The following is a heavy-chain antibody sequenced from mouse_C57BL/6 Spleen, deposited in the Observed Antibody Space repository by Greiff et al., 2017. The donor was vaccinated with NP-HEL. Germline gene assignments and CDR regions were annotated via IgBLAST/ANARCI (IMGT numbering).Heavy chain of an antibody. CDR2: ISYDGSN. J-gene: IGHJ3*01. CDR1: GYSITSGYY. V-gene: IGHV3-6*01. Sequence: EVKLQESGPGLVKPSQSLSLTCSVTGYSITSGYYWNWIRQFPGNKLEWMGYISYDGSNNYNPSLKNRISITRDTSKNQFFLKLNSVTTEDTATYYCARSIYYDYDGLLAYWGQGTLVTVSA. D-gene: IGHD2-4*01. CDR3: ARSIYYDYDGLLAY.